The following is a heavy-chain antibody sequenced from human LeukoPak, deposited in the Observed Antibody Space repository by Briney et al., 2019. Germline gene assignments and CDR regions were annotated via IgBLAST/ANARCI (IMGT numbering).Heavy chain of an antibody. V-gene: IGHV3-23*01. J-gene: IGHJ3*02. Sequence: GGSLRLSCAASGFIFSTYAMTWVRQAPGKGLDWVSGISTSGGSTYYADSVKGRFPISRDNSQNTLYLQMNSLRAEDTAVYYCAKTLWFGDLLDAFDIWGQGTMVTVSS. CDR1: GFIFSTYA. D-gene: IGHD3-10*01. CDR3: AKTLWFGDLLDAFDI. CDR2: ISTSGGST.